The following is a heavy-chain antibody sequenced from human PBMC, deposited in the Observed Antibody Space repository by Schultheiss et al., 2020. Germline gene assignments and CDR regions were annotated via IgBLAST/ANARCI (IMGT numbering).Heavy chain of an antibody. CDR2: IYYSGST. J-gene: IGHJ4*02. CDR1: GDSVSSGSYY. V-gene: IGHV4-61*01. D-gene: IGHD3-22*01. CDR3: AGSGYFGGY. Sequence: SETLSLTCTVSGDSVSSGSYYWSWIRQPPGKGLEWIGYIYYSGSTNYNPSLKSRITMSVDTSKNQFSLKLSSVTAADTAVYYCAGSGYFGGYWGQGTLVTGYS.